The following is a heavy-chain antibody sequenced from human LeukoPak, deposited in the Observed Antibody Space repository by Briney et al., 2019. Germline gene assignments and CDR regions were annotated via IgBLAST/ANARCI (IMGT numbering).Heavy chain of an antibody. J-gene: IGHJ4*02. D-gene: IGHD6-6*01. V-gene: IGHV4-31*03. CDR2: IYYSGST. Sequence: PSQTLSLTCTVSGGSISSGGYYWSWIRQHPGKGLEWIGYIYYSGSTNYNPSLKSRVTISVDTSKNQFSLKLSSVTAADTAVYYCARVVPSIAALDYWGQGTLVTVSS. CDR1: GGSISSGGYY. CDR3: ARVVPSIAALDY.